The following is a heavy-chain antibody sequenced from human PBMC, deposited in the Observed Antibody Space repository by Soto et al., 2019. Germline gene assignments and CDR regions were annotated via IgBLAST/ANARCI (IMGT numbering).Heavy chain of an antibody. CDR3: AKVIRADSTSSNFYYYSGLDV. CDR2: ISKNGINK. CDR1: GFTFRTYG. D-gene: IGHD6-6*01. Sequence: GGSLRLSCAASGFTFRTYGMHWVRQAPGKGLEWLPVISKNGINKYYTDSVERRFTISRDNSRDTLFLQMNSLRGEDTAIYYCAKVIRADSTSSNFYYYSGLDVWGQGTTVTVSS. J-gene: IGHJ6*02. V-gene: IGHV3-30*18.